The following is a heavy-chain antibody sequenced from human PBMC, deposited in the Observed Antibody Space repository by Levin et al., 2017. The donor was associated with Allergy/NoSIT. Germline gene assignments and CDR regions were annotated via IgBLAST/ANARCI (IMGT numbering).Heavy chain of an antibody. J-gene: IGHJ1*01. D-gene: IGHD3-22*01. CDR2: IIPILGIV. Sequence: SVKVSCKASGGTFSRYTISWVRQAPGQGLEWMGRIIPILGIVNHAQKFQGRVTITADKSTSTAYMELSSLRSEDTAVYYCASPYYYDNSRLEYFQHWGQGTLVTVSS. CDR3: ASPYYYDNSRLEYFQH. V-gene: IGHV1-69*02. CDR1: GGTFSRYT.